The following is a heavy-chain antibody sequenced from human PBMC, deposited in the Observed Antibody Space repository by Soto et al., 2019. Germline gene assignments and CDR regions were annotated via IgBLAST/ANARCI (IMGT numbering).Heavy chain of an antibody. V-gene: IGHV1-18*01. CDR2: ISAYNGNT. J-gene: IGHJ4*02. CDR3: ARGGPYCTNGVCYPSPPGDY. CDR1: GYTFTSYG. D-gene: IGHD2-8*01. Sequence: QVQLVQSGAEVKKPGASVKVSCKASGYTFTSYGISWVRQAPGQGLEWMGWISAYNGNTNYAQKLQGRVTMTTDTATSTAYMELRSLRSDDTAVYYCARGGPYCTNGVCYPSPPGDYWGQGTLVTVSS.